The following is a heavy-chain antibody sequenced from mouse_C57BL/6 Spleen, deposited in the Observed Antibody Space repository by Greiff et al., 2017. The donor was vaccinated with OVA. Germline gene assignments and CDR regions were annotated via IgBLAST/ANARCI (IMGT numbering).Heavy chain of an antibody. Sequence: QVQLKESGAELVKPGASVKMSCKASGYTFTTYPIEWMKQNHGESLEWIGNFHPYNDDTKYNEKFKGKATLTVEKSSSTVYLELSRLTSDDSAVYYCARRDYDGASYAMDYWGQGTSVTVSS. J-gene: IGHJ4*01. CDR1: GYTFTTYP. V-gene: IGHV1-47*01. D-gene: IGHD2-4*01. CDR3: ARRDYDGASYAMDY. CDR2: FHPYNDDT.